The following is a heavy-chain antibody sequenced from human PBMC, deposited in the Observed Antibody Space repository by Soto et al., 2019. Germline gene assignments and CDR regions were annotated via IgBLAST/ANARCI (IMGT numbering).Heavy chain of an antibody. CDR1: GYTFTSYG. V-gene: IGHV1-18*01. CDR2: ISAYNGNT. CDR3: ARDLLFGYSTTIFNFDY. D-gene: IGHD4-4*01. Sequence: QVQLVQSGAEVKKPGASVKVSCKASGYTFTSYGISWVRQAPGQGLEWMGWISAYNGNTNYAQKLQGRVTMTTDTSTSTAYMGLRSLRSDDTAVYYCARDLLFGYSTTIFNFDYWGQGTLVTVSS. J-gene: IGHJ4*02.